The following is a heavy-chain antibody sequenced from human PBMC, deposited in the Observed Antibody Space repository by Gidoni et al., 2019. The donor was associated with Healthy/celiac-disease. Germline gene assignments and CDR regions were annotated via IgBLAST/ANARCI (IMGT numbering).Heavy chain of an antibody. J-gene: IGHJ3*02. CDR2: ISYDGSNK. CDR3: ASQGPRIAAAGHDAFDI. V-gene: IGHV3-30-3*01. D-gene: IGHD6-13*01. Sequence: QVQLVESGGGVVQPGRSLRLSCAASGFTFSSYAMHWVRQAPGKGLEWVAVISYDGSNKYYADSVKGRFTISRDNSKNTLYLQMNSLRAEDTAVYYCASQGPRIAAAGHDAFDIWGQGTMVTVSS. CDR1: GFTFSSYA.